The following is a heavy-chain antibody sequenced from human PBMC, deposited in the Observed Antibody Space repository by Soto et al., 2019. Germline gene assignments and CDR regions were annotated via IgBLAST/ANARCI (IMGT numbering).Heavy chain of an antibody. CDR2: ISGSGGST. D-gene: IGHD5-18*01. CDR1: GFTFSSFA. CDR3: PKHHGYRSLSGMDV. V-gene: IGHV3-23*01. J-gene: IGHJ6*02. Sequence: EVQLLESGGGLVQPGGSLRLSCAASGFTFSSFAMSWVRQAPGKGLEWVSSISGSGGSTYYADSVKGRFTISRDNSNNPLFLQMNSLRAEDTAVYYCPKHHGYRSLSGMDVWGQGTTVTVSS.